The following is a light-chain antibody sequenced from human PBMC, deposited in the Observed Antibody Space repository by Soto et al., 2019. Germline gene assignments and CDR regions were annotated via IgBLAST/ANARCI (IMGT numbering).Light chain of an antibody. CDR2: DVS. V-gene: IGLV2-14*03. Sequence: QSALTQPASVSGSPGQSITISCTGTSSDVGGYDFVSWYQHHPGKAPRLMIYDVSHRPSGVSDRFSASKSGTSASLAITGLQAEDEADFYCQSYDSRSVVFGGGTKLTVL. CDR3: QSYDSRSVV. CDR1: SSDVGGYDF. J-gene: IGLJ2*01.